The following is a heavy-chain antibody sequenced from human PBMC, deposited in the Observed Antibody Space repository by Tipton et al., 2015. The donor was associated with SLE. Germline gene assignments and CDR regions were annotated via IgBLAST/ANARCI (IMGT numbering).Heavy chain of an antibody. D-gene: IGHD4-17*01. Sequence: LRLSCTVSGGSISSSSYYWGWIRQPPGEGLEWIGRIFYSGSTYCNPSLQSRVTISVDTSKNQFSLKLSSVTAADTAVYYCARPSTTVSTRGAFDIWGQGTMVTVSS. CDR3: ARPSTTVSTRGAFDI. J-gene: IGHJ3*02. CDR1: GGSISSSSYY. CDR2: IFYSGST. V-gene: IGHV4-39*01.